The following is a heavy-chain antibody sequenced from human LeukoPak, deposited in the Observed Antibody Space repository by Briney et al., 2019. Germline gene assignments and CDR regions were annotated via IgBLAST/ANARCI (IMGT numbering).Heavy chain of an antibody. D-gene: IGHD5-12*01. J-gene: IGHJ3*02. CDR2: IYYSGST. CDR3: ARQVATIYHGFDI. V-gene: IGHV4-39*01. Sequence: SETLSLTCSASGASIRDVSYYWALIRQPPGKGLEWIGSIYYSGSTYYNPSLQSRVTMSVDTSRNQFSLSLRFVTAADTSIYYCARQVATIYHGFDIWGQGTMIAVSS. CDR1: GASIRDVSYY.